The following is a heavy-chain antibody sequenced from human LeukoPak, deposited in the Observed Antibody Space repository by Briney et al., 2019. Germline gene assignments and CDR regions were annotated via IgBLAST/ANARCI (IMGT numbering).Heavy chain of an antibody. J-gene: IGHJ5*02. CDR3: AKGAPSKYYYDTRPNWFAP. Sequence: SETLSLTCAVYGGSFSGYYWSWIRQPPGKGLEWIGEINHSGSTNYNPSLKSRVTISVDTSKNQFSLKLSSVTAADTAVYYCAKGAPSKYYYDTRPNWFAPWGKETLVTVSS. V-gene: IGHV4-34*01. CDR1: GGSFSGYY. D-gene: IGHD3-22*01. CDR2: INHSGST.